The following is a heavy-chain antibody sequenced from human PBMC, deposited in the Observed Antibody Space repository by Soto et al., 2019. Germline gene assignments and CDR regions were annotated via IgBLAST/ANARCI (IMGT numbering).Heavy chain of an antibody. V-gene: IGHV3-48*04. J-gene: IGHJ4*02. CDR1: GFTFSSYS. Sequence: GGSLRLSCAASGFTFSSYSMHWVSQAPGKGLVWVSCISSSSSTTNYAESVKGRFTISRDNAKNTLYLQMNSLRAEDTAVYYCARDPTYFYDSSGYYDYWGQGTLVTV. CDR2: ISSSSSTT. D-gene: IGHD3-22*01. CDR3: ARDPTYFYDSSGYYDY.